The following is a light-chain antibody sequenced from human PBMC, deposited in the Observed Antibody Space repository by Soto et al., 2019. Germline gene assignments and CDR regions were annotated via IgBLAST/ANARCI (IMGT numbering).Light chain of an antibody. V-gene: IGKV3-15*01. Sequence: EIVMTQSPATLSVSPGGRATLSCRASQTVSSNLAWYQQKPGQAPRLLIYGASTRATGFPARFSGSGSGTECTLTISSLQSEDFAVYYCQQYKNWPLTFGGGTRVEI. J-gene: IGKJ4*01. CDR2: GAS. CDR1: QTVSSN. CDR3: QQYKNWPLT.